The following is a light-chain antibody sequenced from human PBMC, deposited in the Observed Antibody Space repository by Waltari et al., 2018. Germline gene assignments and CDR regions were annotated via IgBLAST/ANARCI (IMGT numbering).Light chain of an antibody. CDR3: CSYAGGGTPRLL. V-gene: IGLV2-23*02. CDR1: SRDVGNLNV. CDR2: EVT. Sequence: QSALTHPASVSGSPGQSIPISCAGPSRDVGNLNVFSWSQQHPGKVPKLIIYEVTQRPSGVSDRFSGSKSGNTASLTISGLQPEDEANYYCCSYAGGGTPRLLFGGGTEVTVL. J-gene: IGLJ2*01.